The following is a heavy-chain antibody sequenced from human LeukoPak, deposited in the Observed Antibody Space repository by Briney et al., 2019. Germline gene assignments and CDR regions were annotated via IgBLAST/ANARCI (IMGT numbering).Heavy chain of an antibody. CDR2: IWYDGSNK. CDR3: ARENSGWFDP. Sequence: GRSLRLSCAASGFTFSSYGMHWVRQAPGKGLEWVAVIWYDGSNKYYADSVKGRFTISRGNSKNTLYLQMNSLRPEDTAVYYCARENSGWFDPWGQGTLVTVSS. J-gene: IGHJ5*02. CDR1: GFTFSSYG. D-gene: IGHD4-23*01. V-gene: IGHV3-33*01.